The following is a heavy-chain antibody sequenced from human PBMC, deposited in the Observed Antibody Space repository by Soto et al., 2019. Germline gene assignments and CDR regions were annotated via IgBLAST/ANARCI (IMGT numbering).Heavy chain of an antibody. D-gene: IGHD2-8*01. CDR3: AKESRYCTTPRCHFDF. V-gene: IGHV3-23*01. CDR1: GFSFSTYA. CDR2: VTGSCGST. J-gene: IGHJ4*02. Sequence: GGSLRLSCASSGFSFSTYALSWVRQAPGKGLEWVSLVTGSCGSTYYSDSVKGRFTISRDNSKNTLYLQLNSLRVEDTAEYYCAKESRYCTTPRCHFDFWGQGTLVTVSS.